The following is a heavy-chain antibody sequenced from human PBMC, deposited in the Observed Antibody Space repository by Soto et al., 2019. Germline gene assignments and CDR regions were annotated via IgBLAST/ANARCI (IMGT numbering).Heavy chain of an antibody. J-gene: IGHJ6*02. D-gene: IGHD3-9*01. CDR1: GYTFTGYY. V-gene: IGHV1-2*04. CDR2: INPNSGGT. Sequence: VASVKVSCKASGYTFTGYYMHWVRQAPGQGLEWMGWINPNSGGTNYAQKFQGWVTMTRDTSISTAYMELSRLRSDDTAVYYCARGWARGYFDWSGPYYYGMDVWGQGTTVTVSS. CDR3: ARGWARGYFDWSGPYYYGMDV.